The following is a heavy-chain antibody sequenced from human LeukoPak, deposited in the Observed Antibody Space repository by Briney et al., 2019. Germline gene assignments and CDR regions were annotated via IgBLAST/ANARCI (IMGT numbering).Heavy chain of an antibody. J-gene: IGHJ3*02. V-gene: IGHV3-23*01. D-gene: IGHD4-17*01. CDR3: TRRGDYASEAFDI. CDR1: GFTFSSYA. CDR2: ISGSGGST. Sequence: QPGRSLRLSCAASGFTFSSYAMSWVRQAPGKGLEWVSAISGSGGSTYYADSVKGRFTISRDNSKNTLYLQMNSLRAEDTAVYYCTRRGDYASEAFDIWGQGTMVTVSS.